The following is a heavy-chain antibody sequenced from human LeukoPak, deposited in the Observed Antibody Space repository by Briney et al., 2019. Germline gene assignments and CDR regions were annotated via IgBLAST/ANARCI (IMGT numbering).Heavy chain of an antibody. CDR2: INHSGST. D-gene: IGHD6-6*01. J-gene: IGHJ5*02. V-gene: IGHV4-39*07. CDR3: ARGRPWFDP. CDR1: GGSISSSSYY. Sequence: SETLSLTCTVSGGSISSSSYYWGWIRQPPGKGLEWIGEINHSGSTNYNPSLKSRVTISVDTSKNQFSLKLSSVTAADTAVYYCARGRPWFDPWGQGTLVTVSS.